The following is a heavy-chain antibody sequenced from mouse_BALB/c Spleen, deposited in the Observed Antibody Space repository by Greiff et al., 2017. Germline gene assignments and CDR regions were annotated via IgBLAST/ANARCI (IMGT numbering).Heavy chain of an antibody. V-gene: IGHV5-6-5*01. CDR3: ARAGGYDGYAMDY. CDR1: GFTFSSYA. Sequence: EVQRVESGGGLVKPGGSLKLSCAASGFTFSSYAMSWVRQTPEKRLEWVASISSGGSTYYPDSVKGRFTISRDNARNILYLQMSSLRSEDTAMYYCARAGGYDGYAMDYWGQGTSVTVSS. D-gene: IGHD2-2*01. J-gene: IGHJ4*01. CDR2: ISSGGST.